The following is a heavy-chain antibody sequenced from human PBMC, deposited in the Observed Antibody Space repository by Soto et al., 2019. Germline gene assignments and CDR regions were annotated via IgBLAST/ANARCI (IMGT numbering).Heavy chain of an antibody. CDR1: GFTFTSSA. D-gene: IGHD2-15*01. Sequence: QMQLVQSGPGVKKPGTSVKVSCKASGFTFTSSAMQWVRQARGQRLEWIGWIVVGSGHTNYAQKFQERVTITRDMSTSTAYMELSSLRSEDTAVYYCAADSRYCSGGNCEDYWGQGTLVTVSS. CDR3: AADSRYCSGGNCEDY. V-gene: IGHV1-58*02. J-gene: IGHJ4*02. CDR2: IVVGSGHT.